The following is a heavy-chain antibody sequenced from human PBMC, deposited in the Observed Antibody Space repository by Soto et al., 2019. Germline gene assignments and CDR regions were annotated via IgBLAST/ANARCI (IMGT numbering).Heavy chain of an antibody. V-gene: IGHV1-69*12. CDR2: IMPVFPTP. J-gene: IGHJ6*01. CDR3: ARDKDRQQLGGNYYYIMDV. D-gene: IGHD3-3*02. CDR1: GGTFRTSG. Sequence: QVQRVQSGAEVKKPGSSVKVSCKTSGGTFRTSGISWVRQAPGQGLEWMGGIMPVFPTPDYAQKFQGRVTITADESTGTAYMELSSLRSEDTAVYYCARDKDRQQLGGNYYYIMDVWGQGPTVTVSS.